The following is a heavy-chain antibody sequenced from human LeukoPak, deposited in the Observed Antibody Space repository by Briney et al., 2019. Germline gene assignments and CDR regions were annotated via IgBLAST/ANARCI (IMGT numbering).Heavy chain of an antibody. Sequence: PSETLSLTCTVSGGSISSTSYYWSWIRQSAGKGLEWIGRFYTSGSTNYNPSLKSRVTISVDTSKNQFSLKLSSVTAADTAVYYCASASGLFWGVNPVYYMDVWGKGTTVTVSS. J-gene: IGHJ6*03. CDR1: GGSISSTSYY. D-gene: IGHD2-21*01. CDR3: ASASGLFWGVNPVYYMDV. V-gene: IGHV4-61*02. CDR2: FYTSGST.